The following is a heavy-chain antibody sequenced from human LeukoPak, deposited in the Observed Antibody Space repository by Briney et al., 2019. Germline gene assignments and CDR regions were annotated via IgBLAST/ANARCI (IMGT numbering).Heavy chain of an antibody. D-gene: IGHD1-7*01. CDR1: GYSISSGYY. J-gene: IGHJ4*02. V-gene: IGHV4-38-2*02. Sequence: NPSETLSLTCTVSGYSISSGYYWGWIRQPPGKGLEWIGNIYHSGHTFYNPSLKSRVAISVDTSKNQFSLKLTSVTAADTAVYYCARDWNSGNGGNYWGQGTLVTVSS. CDR3: ARDWNSGNGGNY. CDR2: IYHSGHT.